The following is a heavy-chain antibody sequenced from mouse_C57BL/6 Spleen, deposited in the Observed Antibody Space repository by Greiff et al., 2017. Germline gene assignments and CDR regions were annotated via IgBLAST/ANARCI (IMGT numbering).Heavy chain of an antibody. Sequence: DVKLVESGGGLVQPKGSLKLSCAASGFSFNTYAMNWVRQAPGKGLEWVARIRSKSNNYATYYADSVKDRFTISRDDSESMLYLQMNNLQTEDTAMYYCVRLSSYWYFDVWGTGTTVTVSS. CDR2: IRSKSNNYAT. D-gene: IGHD1-1*01. J-gene: IGHJ1*03. CDR3: VRLSSYWYFDV. V-gene: IGHV10-1*01. CDR1: GFSFNTYA.